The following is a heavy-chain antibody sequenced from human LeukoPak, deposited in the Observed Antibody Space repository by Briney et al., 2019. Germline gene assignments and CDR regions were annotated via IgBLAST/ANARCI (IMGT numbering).Heavy chain of an antibody. D-gene: IGHD5-18*01. J-gene: IGHJ5*02. CDR1: GGSISSYY. CDR2: IYYSGST. CDR3: ARSWPYSYGYSWFDP. Sequence: SETLSLTCTVSGGSISSYYWSWIRQPPGKGLEWIGYIYYSGSTNYNPSLKSRVTISVDTSKNQFSLKLSSVTAADTAVYYCARSWPYSYGYSWFDPWGQGTLVTVSS. V-gene: IGHV4-59*01.